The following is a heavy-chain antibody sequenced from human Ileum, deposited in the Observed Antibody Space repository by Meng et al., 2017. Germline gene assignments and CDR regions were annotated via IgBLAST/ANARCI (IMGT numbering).Heavy chain of an antibody. J-gene: IGHJ4*02. CDR2: INTGNGDA. CDR3: ARGHQNYDILTGPY. Sequence: QVQLVQSGAAVKKPGALVKVACKASGYTFTRYAMHWVRQAPGQRLEWMGGINTGNGDAKYSQMFQGRVTITRDTSASTVYMELSSLRSEDTTVYYCARGHQNYDILTGPYWGQGTLVTVSS. D-gene: IGHD3-9*01. CDR1: GYTFTRYA. V-gene: IGHV1-3*04.